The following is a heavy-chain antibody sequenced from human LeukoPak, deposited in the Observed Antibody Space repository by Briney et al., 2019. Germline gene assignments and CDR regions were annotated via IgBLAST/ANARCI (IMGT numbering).Heavy chain of an antibody. CDR1: GCTFSDYN. D-gene: IGHD3-22*01. Sequence: GGSLRLSCAVSGCTFSDYNMNWVRQPPGKGLEWVAPVNTISSYIYYADSMRRRFTISRDNAKNSLFLQMNSLRAEDTAVYYCARLRRNSDRSDFFYYYDHWGQGTLVTVSS. J-gene: IGHJ4*02. CDR3: ARLRRNSDRSDFFYYYDH. CDR2: VNTISSYI. V-gene: IGHV3-21*01.